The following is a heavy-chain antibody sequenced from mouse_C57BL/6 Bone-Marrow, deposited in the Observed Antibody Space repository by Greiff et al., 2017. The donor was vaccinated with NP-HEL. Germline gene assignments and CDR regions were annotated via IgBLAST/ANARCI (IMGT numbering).Heavy chain of an antibody. J-gene: IGHJ4*01. Sequence: QVQLQQSGPELVKPGASVKISCKASGYAFSSSWMNWVKQRPGKGLEWIGRIYPGDGDTNYNGKFKGKATLTADKSSSTAYMQLSSLTSEDSAVYFCARSIRGSYYSNYFYAMDYWGQGTSVTVSS. CDR2: IYPGDGDT. D-gene: IGHD2-5*01. CDR1: GYAFSSSW. CDR3: ARSIRGSYYSNYFYAMDY. V-gene: IGHV1-82*01.